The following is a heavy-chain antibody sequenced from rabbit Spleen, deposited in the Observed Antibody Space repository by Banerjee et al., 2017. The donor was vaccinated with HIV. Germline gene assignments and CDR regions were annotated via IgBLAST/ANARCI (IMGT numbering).Heavy chain of an antibody. J-gene: IGHJ4*01. D-gene: IGHD4-2*01. V-gene: IGHV1S45*01. Sequence: EQLEESGGGLVKPEGSLTLTCKASGVSFSDKDVMCWVRQAPGKGLEWIGCIYTGSGTTYYARWAKGRFTISKTSSTTVTLQMTSLTAADTATYFCARDSAGREDFNLWGQGTLVTVS. CDR1: GVSFSDKDV. CDR2: IYTGSGTT. CDR3: ARDSAGREDFNL.